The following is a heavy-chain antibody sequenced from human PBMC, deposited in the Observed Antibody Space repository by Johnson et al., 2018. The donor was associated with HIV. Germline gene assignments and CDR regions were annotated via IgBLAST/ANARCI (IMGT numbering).Heavy chain of an antibody. V-gene: IGHV3-20*04. D-gene: IGHD3-22*01. CDR3: ARQHLYDRSGQVGGLDI. CDR2: INWNGAIT. J-gene: IGHJ3*02. CDR1: GFTFDDYG. Sequence: VQLVESGGGVVQPGGSLRLSCAASGFTFDDYGMTWVRQAPGKGLEWVSRINWNGAITAYADSVKGRFTISRDNAKKSLYLQMKSLIPEDTALYYCARQHLYDRSGQVGGLDIWGQGTMLTVSS.